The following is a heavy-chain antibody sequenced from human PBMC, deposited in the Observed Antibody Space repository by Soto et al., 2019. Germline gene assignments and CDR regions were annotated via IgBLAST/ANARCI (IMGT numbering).Heavy chain of an antibody. J-gene: IGHJ5*02. D-gene: IGHD3-10*01. Sequence: VKVSCKASGGTFSSYAISWVRQAPGQGLEWMGGIIPIFGTANYAQKFQGRVTITADKSTSTAYMGLSSLRSEDTAVYYCARDRGVAAHNWFDPWGQGTLVTVSS. CDR3: ARDRGVAAHNWFDP. V-gene: IGHV1-69*06. CDR2: IIPIFGTA. CDR1: GGTFSSYA.